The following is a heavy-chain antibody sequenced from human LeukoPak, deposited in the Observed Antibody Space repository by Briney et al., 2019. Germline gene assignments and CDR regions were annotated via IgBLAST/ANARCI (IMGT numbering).Heavy chain of an antibody. J-gene: IGHJ4*02. V-gene: IGHV4-39*01. Sequence: SGTLSLTCAVSGGSISTSGNYWGWVRQPPGKGLEWIGTIYYSGSTYYNAPLKSRVTISVDTSKNQFSLKLSSVTAADTAVYYCARLYGSGSYPHYFDHWGQGTLVTVSS. CDR1: GGSISTSGNY. CDR2: IYYSGST. CDR3: ARLYGSGSYPHYFDH. D-gene: IGHD3-10*01.